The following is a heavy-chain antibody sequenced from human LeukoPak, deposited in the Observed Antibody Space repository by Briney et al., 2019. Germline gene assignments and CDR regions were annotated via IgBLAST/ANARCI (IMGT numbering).Heavy chain of an antibody. CDR3: ARLGYCSSTSCDV. CDR1: GGSFSGYY. Sequence: KPSETLSLTCAVYGGSFSGYYWSWIRQPPGKGLGWIGEINHSGSTNYNPSLKSRVTISVDTSKNQFSLKLSSVTAADTAVYYCARLGYCSSTSCDVWGKGTTVTISS. V-gene: IGHV4-34*01. CDR2: INHSGST. J-gene: IGHJ6*04. D-gene: IGHD2-2*01.